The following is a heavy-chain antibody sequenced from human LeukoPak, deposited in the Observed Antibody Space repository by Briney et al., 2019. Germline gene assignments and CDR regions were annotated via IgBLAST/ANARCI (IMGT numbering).Heavy chain of an antibody. D-gene: IGHD6-13*01. CDR1: GFTFSSYG. V-gene: IGHV3-30*18. CDR2: ISYDGSNK. Sequence: QPGGSLRLSCAASGFTFSSYGMHWVRQAPGKGLECVEIISYDGSNKYYTDSVKGRLTISRDNSKNTLYLQMNSLRAEDTAVYYCAKSGIEAAGSLVYFDYWGQGTLVTASS. CDR3: AKSGIEAAGSLVYFDY. J-gene: IGHJ4*02.